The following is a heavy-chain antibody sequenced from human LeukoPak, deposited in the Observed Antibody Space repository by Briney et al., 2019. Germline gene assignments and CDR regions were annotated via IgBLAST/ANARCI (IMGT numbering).Heavy chain of an antibody. CDR3: ARHGPPNWYYDYVWGSYRLPSTGYYGMDV. CDR2: IYHSGST. CDR1: GGSISSSSYY. J-gene: IGHJ6*02. V-gene: IGHV4-39*01. D-gene: IGHD3-16*02. Sequence: KSSETLSLTCTVSGGSISSSSYYWGWIRQPPGKGLEWIGSIYHSGSTYYNPSLKSRVTISVDTSKNQFSLKLSSVTAADTAVYYCARHGPPNWYYDYVWGSYRLPSTGYYGMDVWGQGTTVTVSS.